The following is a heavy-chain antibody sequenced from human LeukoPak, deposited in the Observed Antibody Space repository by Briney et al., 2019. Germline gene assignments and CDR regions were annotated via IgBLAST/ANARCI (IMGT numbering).Heavy chain of an antibody. CDR3: AKGDADPHYYYYGMDV. V-gene: IGHV3-30*18. J-gene: IGHJ6*02. Sequence: GGSLRLSCAASGFTFSSYGMHWVRQAPAKGLEWVAFISYDGSNKYYADSVKGRFTISRDNSKNTLYLQMNSLRAEDTAVYYCAKGDADPHYYYYGMDVWGQGTTVTVSS. CDR2: ISYDGSNK. CDR1: GFTFSSYG.